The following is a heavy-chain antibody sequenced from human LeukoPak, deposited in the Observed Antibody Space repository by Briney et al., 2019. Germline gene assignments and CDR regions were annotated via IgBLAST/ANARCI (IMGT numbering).Heavy chain of an antibody. CDR2: INHSGST. J-gene: IGHJ4*02. Sequence: SETLSLTCAVHGGSFSGYYWSWIRQPPGKGLEWIGEINHSGSTNYNPSLKSRVSISVDTSKKQFPLKLSSVTAADTAVYYCARGLSAIVYWGQGTLVTVSS. V-gene: IGHV4-34*01. CDR3: ARGLSAIVY. D-gene: IGHD2-15*01. CDR1: GGSFSGYY.